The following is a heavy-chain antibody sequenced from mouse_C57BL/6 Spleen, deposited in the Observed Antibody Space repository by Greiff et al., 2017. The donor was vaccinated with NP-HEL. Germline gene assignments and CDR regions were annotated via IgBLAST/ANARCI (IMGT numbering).Heavy chain of an antibody. V-gene: IGHV1-80*01. CDR3: ARSLITTVVAPGFAY. CDR1: GYAFSSYW. CDR2: IYPGDGDT. Sequence: QVQLKESGAELVKPGASAKISCKASGYAFSSYWMNWVKQRPGKGLEWIGQIYPGDGDTNYNGKFKGKATLTADKSSSTAYMQLSSLTSEDSAVYFCARSLITTVVAPGFAYWGQGTLVTVSA. D-gene: IGHD1-1*01. J-gene: IGHJ3*01.